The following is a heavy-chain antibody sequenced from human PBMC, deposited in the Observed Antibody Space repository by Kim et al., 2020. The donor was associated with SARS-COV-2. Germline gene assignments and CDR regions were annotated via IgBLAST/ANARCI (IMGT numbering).Heavy chain of an antibody. CDR3: VIREGYYDSSGYPSGAFDI. Sequence: PGGSLRLSCSASGFTFSSYAMHWVRQAPGKGLEYVSAISSIGGSTYYADSVKGRFTISRDNSKNTLYLQMSSLRAEDTAVYYCVIREGYYDSSGYPSGAFDIWGQGTMVTVSS. CDR2: ISSIGGST. D-gene: IGHD3-22*01. J-gene: IGHJ3*02. V-gene: IGHV3-64D*06. CDR1: GFTFSSYA.